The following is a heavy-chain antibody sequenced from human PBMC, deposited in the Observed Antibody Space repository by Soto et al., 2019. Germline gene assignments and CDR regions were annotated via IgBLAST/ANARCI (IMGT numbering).Heavy chain of an antibody. Sequence: PGGSLRLSCAASGFTFSTYAMSWVRQAPGKGLEWVSSLSSSGRTPYYADSVKGRFTISRDTSKNTLFLQMNGLTAEDTALYYCAKMRTASTFDYWGHGTLVTVSS. V-gene: IGHV3-23*01. D-gene: IGHD5-18*01. CDR3: AKMRTASTFDY. CDR1: GFTFSTYA. J-gene: IGHJ4*01. CDR2: LSSSGRTP.